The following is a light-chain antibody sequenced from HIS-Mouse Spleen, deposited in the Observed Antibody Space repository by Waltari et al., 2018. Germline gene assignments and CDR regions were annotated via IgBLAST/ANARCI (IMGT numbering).Light chain of an antibody. CDR2: EGS. Sequence: QSALTQPASVSGSPGQSITISCTGTSSDVGSYNLVPWYQQHPGKAPKLMNYEGSKRPSGVSNRFSGSKSGNTASLTISGLQAEDEADYYCCSYAGSSPYVVFGGGTKLTVL. J-gene: IGLJ2*01. CDR3: CSYAGSSPYVV. V-gene: IGLV2-23*01. CDR1: SSDVGSYNL.